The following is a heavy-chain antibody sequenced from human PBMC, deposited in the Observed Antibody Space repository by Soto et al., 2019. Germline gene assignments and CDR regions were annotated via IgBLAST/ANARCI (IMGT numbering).Heavy chain of an antibody. D-gene: IGHD1-26*01. CDR3: ARGIVGAPNFDY. V-gene: IGHV1-18*04. CDR1: GYTFASYG. Sequence: GASVKVSCKASGYTFASYGTSWVRQAPGQGLGWMGWISAYNGNRHVAQKFQGRITMTTDTSTSTAYMELRSLRSDDTAVYCCARGIVGAPNFDYWGQGTLVTVSS. J-gene: IGHJ4*02. CDR2: ISAYNGNR.